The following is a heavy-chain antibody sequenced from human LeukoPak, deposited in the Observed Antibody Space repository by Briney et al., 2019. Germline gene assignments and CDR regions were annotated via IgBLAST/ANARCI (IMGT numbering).Heavy chain of an antibody. J-gene: IGHJ4*02. CDR2: IYSGGST. V-gene: IGHV3-53*01. CDR1: GFTVSSNY. D-gene: IGHD6-13*01. Sequence: GGSLRLSCAASGFTVSSNYMSWVRQAPGKGLEWVSVIYSGGSTYYADSVKGRFTISIDNSKNTLYLQMNSLRAEDTAVYYCARGGGSERYSSSWYGGDYFDYWGQGTLVTVSS. CDR3: ARGGGSERYSSSWYGGDYFDY.